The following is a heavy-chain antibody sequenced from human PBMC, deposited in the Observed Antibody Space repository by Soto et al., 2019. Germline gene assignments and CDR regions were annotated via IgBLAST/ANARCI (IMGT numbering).Heavy chain of an antibody. V-gene: IGHV1-46*01. CDR1: GDTFTSYY. Sequence: ASVKVSCKASGDTFTSYYMHWVRQAPGQGLEWMGIINPSGGSTSYAQKFQGRVTMTRDTSTSTVYMELSSLRSEDTAVYYCARDRNYYASSGPFDAFDIWGQGPMVTVS. D-gene: IGHD3-22*01. CDR2: INPSGGST. J-gene: IGHJ3*02. CDR3: ARDRNYYASSGPFDAFDI.